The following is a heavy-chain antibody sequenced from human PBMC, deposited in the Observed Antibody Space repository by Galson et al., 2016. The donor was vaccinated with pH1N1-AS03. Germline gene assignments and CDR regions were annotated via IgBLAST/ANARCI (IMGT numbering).Heavy chain of an antibody. CDR2: VSYAENER. Sequence: SLRLSCAASGFGFNIYAMSWVRQAPGKELESVAVVSYAENERYYAESVKGRFTISRDNAENTLYLQMNNLRAEDTAVYYCARNGKNGYNDLDYWGQGTLVTVSS. CDR3: ARNGKNGYNDLDY. J-gene: IGHJ4*02. D-gene: IGHD5-24*01. CDR1: GFGFNIYA. V-gene: IGHV3-30*03.